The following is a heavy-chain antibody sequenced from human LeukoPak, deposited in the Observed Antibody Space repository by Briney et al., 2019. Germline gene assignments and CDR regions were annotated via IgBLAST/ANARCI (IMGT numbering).Heavy chain of an antibody. Sequence: PGGSLRLSCAASGFTFSSYGMHWVRQAPGKGLEGVAVISYDGSNKYYADSVKGRFTISRDNSKNTLYLQMNSLRAEDTAVYYCARDLRNCSSTSCRKVYYYMDVWGKGTTVTVSS. CDR1: GFTFSSYG. CDR3: ARDLRNCSSTSCRKVYYYMDV. J-gene: IGHJ6*03. V-gene: IGHV3-30*03. CDR2: ISYDGSNK. D-gene: IGHD2-2*01.